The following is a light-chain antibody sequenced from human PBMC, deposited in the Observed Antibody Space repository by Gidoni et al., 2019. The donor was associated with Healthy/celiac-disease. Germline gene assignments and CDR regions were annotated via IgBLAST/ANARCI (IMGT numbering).Light chain of an antibody. CDR1: SSNIVSNY. CDR3: AAWDDSLSGPKVV. J-gene: IGLJ2*01. V-gene: IGLV1-47*01. CDR2: RNN. Sequence: QSVLTPPPSASGTPGPRVTISCSGSSSNIVSNYVDWYQQPPGTAPKPLIYRNNERPSGVPDRFSGSKSGTSASLAISGLRSEDEAEYYCAAWDDSLSGPKVVFGGGTKLTVL.